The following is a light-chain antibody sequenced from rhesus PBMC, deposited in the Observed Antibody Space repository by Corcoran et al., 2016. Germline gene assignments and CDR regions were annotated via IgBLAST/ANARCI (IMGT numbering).Light chain of an antibody. Sequence: DIQMTQSPSSLSASVGDRVTITCRASENVNNYLNWYQQNPGKAPKLLINKASTLQSGAPSRFSGSGSGTDYNFTISSLQPEDVATYYCQHGYGTPLTFGGGTKVELQ. CDR1: ENVNNY. J-gene: IGKJ4*01. CDR3: QHGYGTPLT. CDR2: KAS. V-gene: IGKV1-74*01.